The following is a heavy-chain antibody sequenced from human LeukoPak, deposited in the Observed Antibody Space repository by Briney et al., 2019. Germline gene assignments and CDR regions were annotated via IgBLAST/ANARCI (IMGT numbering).Heavy chain of an antibody. CDR2: IYYSGST. Sequence: SETLSLTCTVSGGSISSSSYYWGWIRQPPGKGLEWIGSIYYSGSTYYNPSLKSRVTISVDTSKNQFSLKLSSVTAADTAVYYCAKCGGIIGDYNWFDPWGQGTLVTVSS. D-gene: IGHD3-16*01. CDR1: GGSISSSSYY. J-gene: IGHJ5*02. CDR3: AKCGGIIGDYNWFDP. V-gene: IGHV4-39*07.